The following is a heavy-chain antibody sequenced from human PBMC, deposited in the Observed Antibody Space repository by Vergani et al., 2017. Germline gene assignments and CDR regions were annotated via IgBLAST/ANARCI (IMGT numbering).Heavy chain of an antibody. D-gene: IGHD5-12*01. Sequence: VQLVESGGGLVQPGGSLRLSCTASGFTFSNYWMQWVRQAPGKGLMWVSRINSDGDSTSYADSVKGRFTISRDNAKNTLYLQMDSLRAEDTAVYYCAKDQSFPGYSYGFHFYFSYGLDVWGQGTTVTVSS. CDR3: AKDQSFPGYSYGFHFYFSYGLDV. J-gene: IGHJ6*02. CDR1: GFTFSNYW. CDR2: INSDGDST. V-gene: IGHV3-74*01.